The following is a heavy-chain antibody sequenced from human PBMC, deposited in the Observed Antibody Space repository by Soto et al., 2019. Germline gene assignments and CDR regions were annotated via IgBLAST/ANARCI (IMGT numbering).Heavy chain of an antibody. CDR1: GGSISSGGYY. J-gene: IGHJ4*02. V-gene: IGHV4-31*03. CDR2: IYYIGST. D-gene: IGHD5-18*01. Sequence: PSETLSLTCTVSGGSISSGGYYWNWIRQHPGKGLEWIGYIYYIGSTYYNPSLKSRVTISVDTSKNQFSLKLSSVTAADTAVYYCARGYGRNFDYWGQGTLVTVSS. CDR3: ARGYGRNFDY.